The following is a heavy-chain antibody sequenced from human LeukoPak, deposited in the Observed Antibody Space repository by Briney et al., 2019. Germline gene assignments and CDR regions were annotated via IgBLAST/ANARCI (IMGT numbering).Heavy chain of an antibody. J-gene: IGHJ4*02. V-gene: IGHV3-23*01. D-gene: IGHD3-16*01. CDR1: GFTFSSYA. Sequence: SGGSLRLSCAASGFTFSSYAMSWVRQAPGKGLEWVSAISGSGGSTYYADSVKGRFTISRDNAKNSLYLQMNSLRAEDTAVYYCARAQGGGYYFDYWGQETLVTVSS. CDR3: ARAQGGGYYFDY. CDR2: ISGSGGST.